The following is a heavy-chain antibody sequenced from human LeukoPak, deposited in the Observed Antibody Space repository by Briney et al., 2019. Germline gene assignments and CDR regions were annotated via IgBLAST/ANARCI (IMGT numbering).Heavy chain of an antibody. CDR2: IYYSGST. CDR1: GGSISSYY. CDR3: ARYNYGRLDY. V-gene: IGHV4-59*01. J-gene: IGHJ4*02. Sequence: PSETLSLTCTVSGGSISSYYWSWIRQPPGKGLEWIGYIYYSGSTNYNPSLKSRVTISVDTSKNQFSLKLISETAADTAVYYCARYNYGRLDYWGQGTLVTVSS. D-gene: IGHD5-18*01.